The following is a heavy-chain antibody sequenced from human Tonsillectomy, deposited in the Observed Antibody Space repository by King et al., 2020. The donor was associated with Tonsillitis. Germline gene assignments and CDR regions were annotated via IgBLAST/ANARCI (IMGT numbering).Heavy chain of an antibody. J-gene: IGHJ4*02. CDR3: ARGYGGNSASFDY. V-gene: IGHV3-30-3*01. Sequence: VQLVESGGGVVQPGRSLRLSCAASGFTFSSYAIHWVRQAPGEGLEWVAIISYDGSNKYYAESVKGRFTISRDNSKNTLYLQMNSLRTEDTAVYYCARGYGGNSASFDYWGQGTLVTVSS. CDR1: GFTFSSYA. CDR2: ISYDGSNK. D-gene: IGHD4-23*01.